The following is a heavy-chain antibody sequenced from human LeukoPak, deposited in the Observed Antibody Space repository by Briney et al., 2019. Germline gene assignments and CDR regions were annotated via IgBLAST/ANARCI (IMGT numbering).Heavy chain of an antibody. CDR2: INTGGDGT. D-gene: IGHD2-2*01. CDR1: GFTFSSYW. CDR3: AKDSPAATYYHYAMDV. J-gene: IGHJ6*02. V-gene: IGHV3-23*01. Sequence: GGSLRLSCAASGFTFSSYWMSWVRQAPGKGLEWVSAINTGGDGTYYADSVKGRFTISRDNSKNTLYLQMNSLRAEDTAVYYCAKDSPAATYYHYAMDVWGQGTTVTVSS.